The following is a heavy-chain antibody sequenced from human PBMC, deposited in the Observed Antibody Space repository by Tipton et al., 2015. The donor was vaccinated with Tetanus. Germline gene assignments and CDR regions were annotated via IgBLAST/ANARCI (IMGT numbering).Heavy chain of an antibody. V-gene: IGHV3-33*01. J-gene: IGHJ4*02. D-gene: IGHD4-17*01. CDR2: IWYDGSNK. Sequence: SLRLSCAASGFTFSSYGMHWVRQAPGKGLEWAAVIWYDGSNKYYADSVKGRFTISRDNSKNTLYLQMNSLRAEDTAVYYCARDRMTTVTTFNDYWGQGTLVTVSS. CDR3: ARDRMTTVTTFNDY. CDR1: GFTFSSYG.